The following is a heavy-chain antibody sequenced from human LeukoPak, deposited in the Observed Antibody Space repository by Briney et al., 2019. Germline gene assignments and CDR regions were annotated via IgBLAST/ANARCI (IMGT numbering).Heavy chain of an antibody. CDR3: ARGGQKSYSSSWYEYFQH. Sequence: ASVKVSCKASGYTFTSYYMHWVRQAPGQGLEWMGIINPSGGSTSYAQKFQGRVTMTRGMSTSTVYMGLSSLRSEDTAVYYCARGGQKSYSSSWYEYFQHWGQGTLVTVSS. CDR1: GYTFTSYY. D-gene: IGHD6-13*01. CDR2: INPSGGST. J-gene: IGHJ1*01. V-gene: IGHV1-46*01.